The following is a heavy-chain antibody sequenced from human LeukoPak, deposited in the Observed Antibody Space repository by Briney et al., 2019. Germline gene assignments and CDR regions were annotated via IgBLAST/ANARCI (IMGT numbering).Heavy chain of an antibody. D-gene: IGHD6-13*01. J-gene: IGHJ4*02. Sequence: ASVKVSCKAFGYTFTNYGFSWLRQAPGQGPEWMGWISAYNGNTNYAPKFQGRVTLTTDTSTTTAYMELTTLRSDDTAVYYCARVYSNSHEPDYWGQGTLVTVSS. V-gene: IGHV1-18*01. CDR1: GYTFTNYG. CDR3: ARVYSNSHEPDY. CDR2: ISAYNGNT.